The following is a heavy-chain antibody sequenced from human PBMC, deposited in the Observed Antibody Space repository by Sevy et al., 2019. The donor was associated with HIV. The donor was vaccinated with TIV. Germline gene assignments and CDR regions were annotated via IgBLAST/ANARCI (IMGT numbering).Heavy chain of an antibody. CDR1: EFTFSSYA. V-gene: IGHV3-23*01. D-gene: IGHD6-19*01. CDR2: ISGSGGST. J-gene: IGHJ6*02. Sequence: GGSLRLSCAASEFTFSSYAMSWVRQAPGKGLEWVSAISGSGGSTYYADSVKGRFTISRDNSKNTLYLQMNSLRAEDTAVYYCAKEEGYSSGWYRNYYYYYYGMDVWGQGTTVTVSS. CDR3: AKEEGYSSGWYRNYYYYYYGMDV.